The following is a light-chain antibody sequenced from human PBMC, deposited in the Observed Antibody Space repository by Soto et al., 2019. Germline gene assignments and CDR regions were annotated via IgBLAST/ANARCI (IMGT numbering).Light chain of an antibody. J-gene: IGLJ3*02. CDR2: EVN. Sequence: QSALTQPASVSGSPGQSITISCTGTSSDVGGYKYVSWYQQRPGKAPKLMIYEVNNRPSGVSDRFSGSKSANTASLTISGLQSEDEATYYCSSYTTDTIWVFGGGTKLTVL. CDR1: SSDVGGYKY. V-gene: IGLV2-14*01. CDR3: SSYTTDTIWV.